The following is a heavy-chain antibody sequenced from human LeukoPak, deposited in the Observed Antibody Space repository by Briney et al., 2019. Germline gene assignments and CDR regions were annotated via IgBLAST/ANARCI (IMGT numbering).Heavy chain of an antibody. CDR2: IFGSGAGT. Sequence: GGSLRLSCAASGFTFSSYAMSWIRQAPGKGLEWVSSIFGSGAGTHYADYVKGRFTISRDNSKNTLYLQMNSLRAEDTALYYCAKDLITPRSVGSSEKVDYWGQGTLVTASS. J-gene: IGHJ4*02. V-gene: IGHV3-23*01. CDR1: GFTFSSYA. D-gene: IGHD3-10*01. CDR3: AKDLITPRSVGSSEKVDY.